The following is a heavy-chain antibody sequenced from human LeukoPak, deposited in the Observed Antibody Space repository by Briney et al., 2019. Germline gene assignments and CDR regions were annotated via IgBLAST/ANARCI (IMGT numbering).Heavy chain of an antibody. D-gene: IGHD2-2*01. CDR1: GFTVSSNY. CDR3: AKAAGPVVPAASSWV. J-gene: IGHJ6*02. V-gene: IGHV3-23*01. Sequence: GGSLRLSCAASGFTVSSNYMSWVRQAPGKGLEWVSAISGSGGSTYYADSVKGRFTISRDNSKNTLYLQMNSLRAEDTAVYYCAKAAGPVVPAASSWVWGQGTTVTVSS. CDR2: ISGSGGST.